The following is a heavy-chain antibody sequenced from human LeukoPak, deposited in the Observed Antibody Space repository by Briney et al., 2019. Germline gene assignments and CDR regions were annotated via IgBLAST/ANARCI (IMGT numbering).Heavy chain of an antibody. D-gene: IGHD3-10*01. V-gene: IGHV1-2*02. CDR1: GYTFTGYY. Sequence: ASVKVSCKASGYTFTGYYMHWVRQAPGQGLEWMGWINPNSGGTNYAQKFQGRVTMTRYTSISTAYMELSRLRSDDTAVYYCARLLWFGELSTRTRRYFDYWGQGTLVTVSS. CDR2: INPNSGGT. J-gene: IGHJ4*02. CDR3: ARLLWFGELSTRTRRYFDY.